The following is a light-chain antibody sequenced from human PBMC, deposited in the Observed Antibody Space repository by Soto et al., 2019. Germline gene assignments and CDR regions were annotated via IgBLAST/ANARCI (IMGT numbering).Light chain of an antibody. V-gene: IGKV3-15*01. CDR3: QQYGTWWT. J-gene: IGKJ1*01. CDR1: QSVSSK. CDR2: GAS. Sequence: EIVMTQSPATLSVSPGERATLSCRASQSVSSKLAWYQQKPGQAPRLLIYGASTRATGIPARFSGSGSGTEFTLTISSLQSEDFGVYYCQQYGTWWTFGQGTKVEIK.